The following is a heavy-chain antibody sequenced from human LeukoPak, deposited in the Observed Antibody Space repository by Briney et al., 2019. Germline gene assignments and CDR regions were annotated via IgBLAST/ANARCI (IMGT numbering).Heavy chain of an antibody. CDR3: ARRGAARRYDGLDV. CDR2: IYYTGST. J-gene: IGHJ6*02. V-gene: IGHV4-59*08. D-gene: IGHD6-6*01. CDR1: GGFISSYY. Sequence: SETLSLTCTVSGGFISSYYWSWIRQPPGRGLEWIGYIYYTGSTNYNPSLESRVTISVDKSKNQFYLKLSSVTAADTAVYYCARRGAARRYDGLDVWGQGTTVTVSS.